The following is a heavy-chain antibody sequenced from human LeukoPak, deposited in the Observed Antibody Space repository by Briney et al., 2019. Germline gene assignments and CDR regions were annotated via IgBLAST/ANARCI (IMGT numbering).Heavy chain of an antibody. Sequence: ASVKVSCKASGYTFSDYAIHWVRQAPGQRLEWVGWIDAGNGNTRYSQKFQARVTITRDTSTSTAYIELRSLRSEDTAMYFCARGSTSDWPLDHWGQETLATISS. CDR3: ARGSTSDWPLDH. J-gene: IGHJ4*02. CDR2: IDAGNGNT. D-gene: IGHD2-2*01. V-gene: IGHV1-3*01. CDR1: GYTFSDYA.